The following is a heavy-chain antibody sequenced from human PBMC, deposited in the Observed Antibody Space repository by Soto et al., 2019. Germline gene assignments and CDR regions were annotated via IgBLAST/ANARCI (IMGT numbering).Heavy chain of an antibody. CDR3: AKQGVDDYDSSAYYYAPRAFDI. CDR2: ISGSGGST. CDR1: GFTFSSYA. D-gene: IGHD3-22*01. Sequence: GGSLRLSCAASGFTFSSYAMSWVRQAPGKGLEWVSAISGSGGSTYYADSVKGRFTISRDNSKNTLYLQMNSLRAEDKAVYYCAKQGVDDYDSSAYYYAPRAFDIWGQGTMVTVSS. J-gene: IGHJ3*02. V-gene: IGHV3-23*01.